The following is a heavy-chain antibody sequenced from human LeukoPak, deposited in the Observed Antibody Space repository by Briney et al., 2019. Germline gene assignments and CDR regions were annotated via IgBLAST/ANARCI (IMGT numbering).Heavy chain of an antibody. D-gene: IGHD3-10*01. Sequence: ASVKVSCKASGYTFTSYDINWVRQATGQGPEWMGWMNPNSGNTGYAQKFQGRVTMTRNTSISTAYMELSSLGSEDTAVYYCTRAGSPVRGVIMKYQYYYYMDVWGKGTTVTISS. CDR1: GYTFTSYD. V-gene: IGHV1-8*01. CDR3: TRAGSPVRGVIMKYQYYYYMDV. CDR2: MNPNSGNT. J-gene: IGHJ6*03.